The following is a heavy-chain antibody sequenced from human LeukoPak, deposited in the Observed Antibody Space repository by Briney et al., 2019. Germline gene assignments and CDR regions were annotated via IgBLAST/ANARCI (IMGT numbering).Heavy chain of an antibody. V-gene: IGHV4-38-2*02. CDR2: IYHSGST. CDR1: GYSISSGYY. CDR3: AKSNGYGLIDY. J-gene: IGHJ4*02. Sequence: SETLSLTCTVSGYSISSGYYWGWIRQPPGKGLEWIGNIYHSGSTYYNPSLKSRVTMYIDTSKNQFSLKLSSVTAADTAMYYCAKSNGYGLIDYWGQGTLVTVSS. D-gene: IGHD5-12*01.